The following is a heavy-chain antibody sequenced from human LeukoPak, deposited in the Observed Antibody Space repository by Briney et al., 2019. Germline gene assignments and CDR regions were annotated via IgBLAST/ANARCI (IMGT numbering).Heavy chain of an antibody. CDR2: ISSSSSTI. V-gene: IGHV3-48*01. J-gene: IGHJ3*02. CDR3: ARGITYDFWSGPDAFDI. CDR1: GFIFSSYE. D-gene: IGHD3-3*01. Sequence: PGGSLRLSCGASGFIFSSYEMNWVRQAPGKGLEWVSYISSSSSTIYYADSVKGRFTISRDNAKNSLYLQMNSLRAEDTAVYYCARGITYDFWSGPDAFDIWGQGTMVTVSS.